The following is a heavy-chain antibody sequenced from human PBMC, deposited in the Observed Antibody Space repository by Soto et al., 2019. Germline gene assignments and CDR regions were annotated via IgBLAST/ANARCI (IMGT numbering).Heavy chain of an antibody. CDR1: GGSFSGYY. Sequence: SETLSLTCAVYGGSFSGYYWSWIRQPPGKGLEWIGEINHSGSTNYNPSLKSRVTISVDTSKNHFSLKLSSVTAADTAVYYCARGMVRGVIYGYYYGMDVWGQGTTVTVSS. CDR3: ARGMVRGVIYGYYYGMDV. D-gene: IGHD3-10*01. CDR2: INHSGST. J-gene: IGHJ6*02. V-gene: IGHV4-34*01.